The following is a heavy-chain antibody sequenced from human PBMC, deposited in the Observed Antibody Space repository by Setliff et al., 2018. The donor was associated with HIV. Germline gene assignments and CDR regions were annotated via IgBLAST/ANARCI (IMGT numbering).Heavy chain of an antibody. V-gene: IGHV4-34*01. CDR3: ARGLGQQLGRFWYFDL. D-gene: IGHD6-13*01. CDR2: INHSGST. CDR1: GESFSGYY. J-gene: IGHJ2*01. Sequence: SETLSLTCAVYGESFSGYYWSWIRQPPGKGLEWIGEINHSGSTNYNPSLKSRVTISVDTSKDQFSLKLSSVTAADTAVYYCARGLGQQLGRFWYFDLWGRGTLVTVSS.